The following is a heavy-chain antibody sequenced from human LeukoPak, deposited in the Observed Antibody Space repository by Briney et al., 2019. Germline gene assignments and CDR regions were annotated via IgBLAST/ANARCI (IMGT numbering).Heavy chain of an antibody. V-gene: IGHV3-53*01. CDR3: ARGYSGSYYGY. J-gene: IGHJ4*02. CDR2: IYSGGST. Sequence: PGGSLRLSCAASGFTVSSNYMSWVRQAPGKGLEWVSVIYSGGSTYYADSVKGRFTISRDNAKNSLYLQMNSLRDEDTAVYYCARGYSGSYYGYWGQGTLVTVSS. CDR1: GFTVSSNY. D-gene: IGHD1-26*01.